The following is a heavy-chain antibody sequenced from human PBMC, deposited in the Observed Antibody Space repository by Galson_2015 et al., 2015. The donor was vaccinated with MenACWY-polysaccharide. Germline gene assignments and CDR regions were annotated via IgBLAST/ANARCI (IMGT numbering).Heavy chain of an antibody. V-gene: IGHV3-74*01. CDR2: INADGSAT. CDR3: TKAGAKFCSGSSCNFNWFDP. D-gene: IGHD2-15*01. CDR1: GFSFSTYW. Sequence: SLRLSCAASGFSFSTYWMHWVRHAPGKGLVWVSRINADGSATDYADSVRGRFAISRDNAKNTLYLEMNSLRAEDTAVYYCTKAGAKFCSGSSCNFNWFDPWGQGT. J-gene: IGHJ5*02.